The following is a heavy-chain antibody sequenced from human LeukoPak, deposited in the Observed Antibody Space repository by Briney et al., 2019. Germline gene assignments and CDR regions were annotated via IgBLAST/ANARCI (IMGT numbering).Heavy chain of an antibody. Sequence: LSGGSLRLSCAASGFTFDDYGMSWVRQAPGKGLEWVSAINWNGDITGYADSVKGQFTISRDNAKNSLYLQMNSLRAEDTALYYCARGKRITMVRGVIELPDYWGQGTLVTVSS. J-gene: IGHJ4*02. D-gene: IGHD3-10*01. CDR3: ARGKRITMVRGVIELPDY. CDR2: INWNGDIT. V-gene: IGHV3-20*04. CDR1: GFTFDDYG.